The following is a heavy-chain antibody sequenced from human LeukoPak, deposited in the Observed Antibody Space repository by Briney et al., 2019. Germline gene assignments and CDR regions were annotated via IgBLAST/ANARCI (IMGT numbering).Heavy chain of an antibody. CDR3: AREVRIGYYDSSGYYLDY. CDR1: GYTFTSYY. Sequence: ASVKVSCKASGYTFTSYYMHWVRQAPGQGLEWMGIINPSGGSTSYAQKFQGRVTITADESTSTAYMELSSLRSEDTAVYYCAREVRIGYYDSSGYYLDYWGQGTLVTVSS. V-gene: IGHV1-46*01. D-gene: IGHD3-22*01. CDR2: INPSGGST. J-gene: IGHJ4*02.